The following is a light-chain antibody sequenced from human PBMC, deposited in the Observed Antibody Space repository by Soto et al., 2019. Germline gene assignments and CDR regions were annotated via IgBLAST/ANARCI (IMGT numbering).Light chain of an antibody. J-gene: IGLJ1*01. CDR1: ALPKKY. V-gene: IGLV3-25*03. CDR3: QSIDGTGSLYV. CDR2: KDN. Sequence: SYELTQSPSVSVSPGQTARITCSGAALPKKYVYWYQLRPGQAPLLIVYKDNERPSGIPERFSGSSSGPTATLTISGVQAEDEADDYCQSIDGTGSLYVFGGGTKVTVL.